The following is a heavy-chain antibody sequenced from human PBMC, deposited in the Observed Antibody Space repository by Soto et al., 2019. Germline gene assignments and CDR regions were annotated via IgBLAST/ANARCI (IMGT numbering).Heavy chain of an antibody. J-gene: IGHJ3*02. V-gene: IGHV1-18*01. CDR1: GYTFTSYG. CDR3: ARESLYSSGWDAFDI. CDR2: ISAYNGNT. Sequence: ASVKVSGKASGYTFTSYGISWVRQAPGQGLEWMGWISAYNGNTNYAQKLQGRVTMTTATSTSTAYMELRSLRSHDTAVYYCARESLYSSGWDAFDIWGQGTMVTVSS. D-gene: IGHD6-19*01.